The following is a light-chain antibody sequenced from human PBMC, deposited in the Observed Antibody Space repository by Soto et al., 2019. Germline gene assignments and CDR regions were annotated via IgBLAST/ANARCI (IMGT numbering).Light chain of an antibody. V-gene: IGKV3-20*01. J-gene: IGKJ1*01. CDR1: QSVSSN. CDR3: QQCGSSPWT. CDR2: DAS. Sequence: EIVMTQSPATLSVSPGERATLSCRASQSVSSNLAWYQQKPGQAPRLLIYDASSRATGVPDRFSGSGSGTDFTLTISRLEPEDFAVYYCQQCGSSPWTFGQGTKVDIK.